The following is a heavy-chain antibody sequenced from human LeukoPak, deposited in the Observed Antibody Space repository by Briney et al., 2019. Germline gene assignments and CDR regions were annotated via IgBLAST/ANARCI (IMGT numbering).Heavy chain of an antibody. CDR1: GFTFSSYA. V-gene: IGHV3-30-3*01. D-gene: IGHD6-13*01. CDR3: STSPSFGSSWYQFNY. J-gene: IGHJ4*02. Sequence: PGGSLRLSCAASGFTFSSYAMHWVRQAPGKGLEWVAVISYDGSNKNYADSVKGRFTISRDNSQNTLYLQMKTLRAEDTAVYYCSTSPSFGSSWYQFNYWGQGALVIVSS. CDR2: ISYDGSNK.